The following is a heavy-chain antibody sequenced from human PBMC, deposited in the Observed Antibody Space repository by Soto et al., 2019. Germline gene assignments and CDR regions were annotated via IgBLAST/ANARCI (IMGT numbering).Heavy chain of an antibody. V-gene: IGHV1-69*13. CDR1: GGTFSSYA. Sequence: SVKVSCKASGGTFSSYASSWVRQAPGQRLEWMGGIITIFGTSNYAQKFQGRVTITADESTSTAYMELSSLRSEDTAVYYCARGSIAAAPLYYYYGMDVWGQGTTVTVSS. CDR2: IITIFGTS. D-gene: IGHD6-13*01. J-gene: IGHJ6*02. CDR3: ARGSIAAAPLYYYYGMDV.